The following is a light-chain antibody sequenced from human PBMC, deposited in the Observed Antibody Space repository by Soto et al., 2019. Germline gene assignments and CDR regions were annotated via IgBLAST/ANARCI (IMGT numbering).Light chain of an antibody. CDR2: KAS. Sequence: DIQMTQSPSTLSASVGDRVTITCRASQSISNLLAWYQQKAGRAPTLLIYKASTLESGVPSRFSGSGSGTEFSLTISSLQPDDSATYYCQQYSSYPLTFGQGTRLEIK. CDR1: QSISNL. J-gene: IGKJ5*01. CDR3: QQYSSYPLT. V-gene: IGKV1-5*03.